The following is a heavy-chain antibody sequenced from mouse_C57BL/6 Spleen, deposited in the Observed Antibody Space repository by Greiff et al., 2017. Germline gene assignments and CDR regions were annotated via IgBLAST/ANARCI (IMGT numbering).Heavy chain of an antibody. V-gene: IGHV5-12*01. CDR2: ISNGGGST. CDR3: ASHYYGSSYDAMDY. J-gene: IGHJ4*01. D-gene: IGHD1-1*01. CDR1: GFTFSDYY. Sequence: EVKLVEYGGGLVQPGGSLKLSCAASGFTFSDYYMYWVRQTPEKRLEWVAYISNGGGSTYYPDTVKGRFTISRDNAKNTLYLQMSRLKSEDTAMYYCASHYYGSSYDAMDYWGQGTSVTVSS.